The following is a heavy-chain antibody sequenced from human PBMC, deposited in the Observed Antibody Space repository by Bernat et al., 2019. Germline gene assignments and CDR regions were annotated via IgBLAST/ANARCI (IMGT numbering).Heavy chain of an antibody. D-gene: IGHD2-2*01. J-gene: IGHJ5*02. Sequence: EVQLVESGGGLVQPGGSLRLSCTASGFTFNSHWMNWVRQAPGRVLEWVASIKQDASEKYYVDSVKGRFTISRDNAKNSLYLQMNNLRVEDTAMYYCAKTGLTNADQWFDTWGQGILVTVSS. CDR1: GFTFNSHW. V-gene: IGHV3-7*02. CDR3: AKTGLTNADQWFDT. CDR2: IKQDASEK.